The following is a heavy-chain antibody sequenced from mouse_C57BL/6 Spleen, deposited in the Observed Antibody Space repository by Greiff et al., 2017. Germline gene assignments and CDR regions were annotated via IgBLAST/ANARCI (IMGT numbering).Heavy chain of an antibody. CDR1: GFNIKDDY. CDR3: THGYYEAY. D-gene: IGHD2-3*01. V-gene: IGHV14-4*01. Sequence: EVQLVESGAELVRPGASVKLSCTASGFNIKDDYMHWVKQRPEQGLEWIGWIDPENGDTEYASKFQGKATITADTSSNTAYLQLSSLTSEDTAVYYCTHGYYEAYWGQGTLVTVSA. J-gene: IGHJ3*01. CDR2: IDPENGDT.